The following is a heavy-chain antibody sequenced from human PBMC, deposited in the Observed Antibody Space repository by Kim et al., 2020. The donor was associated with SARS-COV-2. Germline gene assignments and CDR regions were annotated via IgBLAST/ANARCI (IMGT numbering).Heavy chain of an antibody. Sequence: GGSLRLSCAASGFTFSSYAMSWVRQAPGKGLEWVSVISASGGSTYYADSVKGRFTISRDNSKDTLYVQMNRLRAEDTAVYYCARRFGVYIRDPFDYWGQGTLVTVSS. CDR2: ISASGGST. CDR3: ARRFGVYIRDPFDY. D-gene: IGHD3-3*01. J-gene: IGHJ4*02. V-gene: IGHV3-23*01. CDR1: GFTFSSYA.